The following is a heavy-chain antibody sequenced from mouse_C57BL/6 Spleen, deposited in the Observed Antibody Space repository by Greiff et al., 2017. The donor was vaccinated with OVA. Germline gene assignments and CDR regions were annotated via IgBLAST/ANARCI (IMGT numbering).Heavy chain of an antibody. Sequence: VQLQQSGPELVKPGDSVKISCKASGYSFTGYFMNWVMQSHGKSLEWIGRINPYNGDTFYNQKFKGKATLTVDKSSSTAHMELRSLTSEDSAVYYCARSGYGASYYYAMDYWGQGTSVTVSS. J-gene: IGHJ4*01. V-gene: IGHV1-20*01. CDR1: GYSFTGYF. D-gene: IGHD2-2*01. CDR3: ARSGYGASYYYAMDY. CDR2: INPYNGDT.